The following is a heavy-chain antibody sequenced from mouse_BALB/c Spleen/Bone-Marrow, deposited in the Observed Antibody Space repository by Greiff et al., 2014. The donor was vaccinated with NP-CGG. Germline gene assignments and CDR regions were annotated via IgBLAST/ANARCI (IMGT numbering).Heavy chain of an antibody. J-gene: IGHJ4*01. D-gene: IGHD2-4*01. Sequence: VQLQQSGPELVKPGASVKMSCKASGYTFSAYVMHWVQQKPGQGLEWIGYINPYNDGTKYNEKFKGKATLTSDKPSSTAYMELSSLTSEDSAVYYCAREGGLRRGDYYAMDYWGQGTSVTVSS. CDR3: AREGGLRRGDYYAMDY. CDR2: INPYNDGT. CDR1: GYTFSAYV. V-gene: IGHV1-14*01.